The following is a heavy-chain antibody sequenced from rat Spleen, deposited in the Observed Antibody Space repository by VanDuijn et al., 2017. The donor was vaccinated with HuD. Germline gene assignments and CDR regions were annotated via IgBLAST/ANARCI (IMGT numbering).Heavy chain of an antibody. D-gene: IGHD1-12*03. Sequence: EVQLVETGGGLVQPGRSLKLSCVASGFTSSNYWMYWVRQAPGKGLEWVSSITNTGGSTYYPDSVKGRFTISRDNAKSTLYLQMNSLRSEDTATYYCTTGIYYDGYSKDYFEYWGQGVMVTVSS. V-gene: IGHV5-31*01. CDR2: ITNTGGST. CDR3: TTGIYYDGYSKDYFEY. J-gene: IGHJ2*01. CDR1: GFTSSNYW.